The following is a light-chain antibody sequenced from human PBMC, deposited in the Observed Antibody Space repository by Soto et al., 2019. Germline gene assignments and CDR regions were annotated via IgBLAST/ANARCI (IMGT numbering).Light chain of an antibody. V-gene: IGLV1-40*01. CDR2: GNS. J-gene: IGLJ1*01. Sequence: QSALTQPPSVSSAPGQRGPISCTGSSSNIGAGYDVHWYQQLPGTAPKLLIYGNSNRPSGVPDRFSGSKSGTSASLAITGLQAEDEADYYCQSYDSSLSGYVFGTGTKVTVL. CDR1: SSNIGAGYD. CDR3: QSYDSSLSGYV.